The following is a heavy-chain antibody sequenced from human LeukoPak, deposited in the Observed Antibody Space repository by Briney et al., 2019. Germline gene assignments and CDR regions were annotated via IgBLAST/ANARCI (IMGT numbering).Heavy chain of an antibody. D-gene: IGHD6-19*01. V-gene: IGHV4-59*01. CDR3: ARDAPSWLGIPWYFAL. CDR1: GGSISSYY. CDR2: IYYSGST. Sequence: SETLSLTCTVSGGSISSYYWSWIRQPPGKGLEWIGYIYYSGSTNYNPSLKSRVTISVDTSKNQFSLKLSSVTAADTAVYYCARDAPSWLGIPWYFALWGRGTLVTVSS. J-gene: IGHJ2*01.